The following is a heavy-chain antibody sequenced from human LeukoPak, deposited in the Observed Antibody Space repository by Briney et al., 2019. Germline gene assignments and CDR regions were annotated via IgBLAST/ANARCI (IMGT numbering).Heavy chain of an antibody. Sequence: SQTLSLTCTVSGGSISSSSYYWGWIRQPPGKGLEWIGSIYYSGSTYYNPSLKSRVTISVDTSKNQFSLKLSSVTAADTAVYYCARSNVNWFDPWGQGTLVTVSS. V-gene: IGHV4-39*01. CDR2: IYYSGST. J-gene: IGHJ5*02. D-gene: IGHD4-11*01. CDR3: ARSNVNWFDP. CDR1: GGSISSSSYY.